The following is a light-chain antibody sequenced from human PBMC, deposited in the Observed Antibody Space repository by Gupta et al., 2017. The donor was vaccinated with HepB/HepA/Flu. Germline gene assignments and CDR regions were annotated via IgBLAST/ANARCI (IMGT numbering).Light chain of an antibody. Sequence: DIQMTQSPSSLSASVGDRVTITCRASQSIRNYLNWYQQKPGKAPKLLIYTASSFQSGVPTRFSGSGSGTDFTLTISRLQPEDFASYFCQQSDSFPFTFGQGTKLEIK. CDR1: QSIRNY. J-gene: IGKJ2*01. V-gene: IGKV1-39*01. CDR3: QQSDSFPFT. CDR2: TAS.